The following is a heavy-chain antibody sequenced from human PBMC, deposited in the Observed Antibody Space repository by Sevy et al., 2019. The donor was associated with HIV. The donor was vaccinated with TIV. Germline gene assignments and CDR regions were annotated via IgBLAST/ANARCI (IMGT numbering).Heavy chain of an antibody. CDR3: ARDGLTYGGMDV. Sequence: SQTLSLTCAISGDSVSSNNAAWNWIRQSPSRGLEWLGRTFYRSNWYNDYAVSVKGRITINPDTSKNQLSLQLTSVTPEDTAVYYCARDGLTYGGMDVWGQGTTVTDSS. D-gene: IGHD1-20*01. J-gene: IGHJ6*02. CDR2: TFYRSNWYN. CDR1: GDSVSSNNAA. V-gene: IGHV6-1*01.